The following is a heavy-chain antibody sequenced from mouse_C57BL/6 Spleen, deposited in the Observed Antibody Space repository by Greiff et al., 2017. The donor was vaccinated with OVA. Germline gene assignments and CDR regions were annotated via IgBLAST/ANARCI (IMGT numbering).Heavy chain of an antibody. V-gene: IGHV14-2*01. D-gene: IGHD1-1*01. CDR3: ASSLLRTTWFAY. J-gene: IGHJ3*01. Sequence: DVKLQESGAELVKPGASVKLSCTASGFNIKDYYMHWVKQRTEQGLEWIGRIDPEDGETKYAPKFQGKATITADTSSNTAYLQLSSLTSEDTAVYYCASSLLRTTWFAYWGQGTLVTVSA. CDR2: IDPEDGET. CDR1: GFNIKDYY.